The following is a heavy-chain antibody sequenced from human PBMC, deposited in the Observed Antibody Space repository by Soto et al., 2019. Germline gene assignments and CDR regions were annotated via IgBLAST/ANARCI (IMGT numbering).Heavy chain of an antibody. J-gene: IGHJ4*02. CDR2: IWYDGSNK. V-gene: IGHV3-33*01. CDR3: ARGGSSSWYLPFDS. CDR1: GFTFSSYG. D-gene: IGHD6-13*01. Sequence: QVQLVESGGGVVQPGRSLRLSCAASGFTFSSYGMHWVRQAPGKGLEWVAVIWYDGSNKYYADSVKGRFTISRDNSKNTLYLQMNSLRAEDTAVYYCARGGSSSWYLPFDSWGQGTLVTVSS.